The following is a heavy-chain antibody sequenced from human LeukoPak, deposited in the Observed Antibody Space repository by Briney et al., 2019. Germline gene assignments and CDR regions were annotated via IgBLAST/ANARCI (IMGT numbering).Heavy chain of an antibody. D-gene: IGHD5-18*01. Sequence: SETLSLTCTVSGGSISSYYWSWIRQPPGKGLEWIGYIYYSGSTNYNPSLKSRVTISVDTSKNQFSLKLSSVTAADTAVYYCARGHSWIQLWPYAFGIWGQGTMVTVSS. J-gene: IGHJ3*02. CDR2: IYYSGST. V-gene: IGHV4-59*01. CDR3: ARGHSWIQLWPYAFGI. CDR1: GGSISSYY.